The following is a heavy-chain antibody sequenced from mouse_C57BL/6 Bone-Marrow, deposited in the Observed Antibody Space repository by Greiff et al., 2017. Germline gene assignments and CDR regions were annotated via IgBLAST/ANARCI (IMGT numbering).Heavy chain of an antibody. D-gene: IGHD1-2*01. CDR3: ARTTLRREGAWFAY. Sequence: EVQLQQSGPELVKPGASVKISCKASGYTFTDYYMNWVKQSHGKSLEWIGDINPNNGGTSYNQKFKGKATLTGDKSSSTAYMELRSLTSADSAVYYCARTTLRREGAWFAYWGQGTLVTVSA. CDR2: INPNNGGT. V-gene: IGHV1-26*01. J-gene: IGHJ3*01. CDR1: GYTFTDYY.